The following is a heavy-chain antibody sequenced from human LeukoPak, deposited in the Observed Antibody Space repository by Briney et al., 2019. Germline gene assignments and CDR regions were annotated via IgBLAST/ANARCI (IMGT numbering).Heavy chain of an antibody. CDR2: ISSSSSFI. J-gene: IGHJ3*01. CDR1: EFTFCNYT. Sequence: KPGGSLRLSCVASEFTFCNYTINLVRQAPGKGLEWVSAISSSSSFIYYADSVRGRFTISRDNAKNSLYLQMNSLRAEDTAVYFCARAWARTGYCTSTNCPDAFDLWGQGTMLTVSS. V-gene: IGHV3-21*06. D-gene: IGHD2-2*01. CDR3: ARAWARTGYCTSTNCPDAFDL.